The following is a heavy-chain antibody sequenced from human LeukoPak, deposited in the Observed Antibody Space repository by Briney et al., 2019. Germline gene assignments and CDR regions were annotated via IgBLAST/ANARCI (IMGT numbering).Heavy chain of an antibody. CDR2: IIPIFGTA. V-gene: IGHV1-69*13. CDR3: ATAVAGSRNWFDP. CDR1: GGTFSSYA. Sequence: SVKVSCKASGGTFSSYAISWVRQAPGQGLEWMGGIIPIFGTANYAQKFQGRVTITADESTSTAYMELSSLRSEDTAVYYCATAVAGSRNWFDPWGQGTLVTVSS. J-gene: IGHJ5*02. D-gene: IGHD6-19*01.